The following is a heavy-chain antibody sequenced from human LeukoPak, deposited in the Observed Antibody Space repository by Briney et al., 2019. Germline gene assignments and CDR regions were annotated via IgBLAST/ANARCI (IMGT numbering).Heavy chain of an antibody. CDR2: MYDSGST. V-gene: IGHV4-59*11. CDR1: GGSFSSHY. Sequence: PSEPLSLTCTVSGGSFSSHYWSWIRQPPGKGLEWIGYMYDSGSTKDNPSLKSRVTLSADTSKNQFSLRLSSVTAADTAVYYCATIKRGSIYGYFDFWGQGILVTVSS. CDR3: ATIKRGSIYGYFDF. J-gene: IGHJ4*02. D-gene: IGHD5-18*01.